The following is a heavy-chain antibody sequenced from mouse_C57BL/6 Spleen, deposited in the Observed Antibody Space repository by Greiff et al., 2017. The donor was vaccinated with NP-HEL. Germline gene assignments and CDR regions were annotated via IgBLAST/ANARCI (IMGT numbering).Heavy chain of an antibody. V-gene: IGHV1-18*01. D-gene: IGHD1-1*01. CDR1: GYTFTDYN. J-gene: IGHJ2*01. CDR2: INPNNGGT. Sequence: VQLQQSGPELVKPGASVKIPCKASGYTFTDYNMDWVKQSHGKSLEWIGDINPNNGGTIYNQKFKGKATLTVDKSSSTAYMELRSLTSEDTAVYYCARKRGTVVADFDYWGQGTTLTVSS. CDR3: ARKRGTVVADFDY.